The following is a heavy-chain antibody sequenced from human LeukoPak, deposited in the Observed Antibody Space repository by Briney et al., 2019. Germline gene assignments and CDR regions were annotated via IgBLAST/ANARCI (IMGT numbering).Heavy chain of an antibody. CDR2: ISWNSGSI. Sequence: PGRSLRLSCAASGFTFDDYAMHWVRQAPGKGLEWVSGISWNSGSIGYADSVKGRFTISRDNAKNSLYLQMNSLRAEDTALYYCAKDIRRFGTPSEIDYWGQGTLVTVSS. J-gene: IGHJ4*02. V-gene: IGHV3-9*01. CDR1: GFTFDDYA. CDR3: AKDIRRFGTPSEIDY. D-gene: IGHD3-10*01.